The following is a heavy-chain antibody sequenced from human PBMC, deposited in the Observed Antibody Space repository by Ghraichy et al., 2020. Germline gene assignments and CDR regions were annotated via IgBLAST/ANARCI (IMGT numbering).Heavy chain of an antibody. D-gene: IGHD1-26*01. CDR1: GFTIGNYG. CDR3: AKSYSGFSPFDY. CDR2: ISVSGGST. V-gene: IGHV3-23*01. Sequence: LSLTCAASGFTIGNYGMNWVRQAPGKGLEWVSSISVSGGSTYYGDSMKGRFTISRDNSKNTLYLQMNSLRAEDTAVYYCAKSYSGFSPFDYWGQGTLVTVSS. J-gene: IGHJ4*02.